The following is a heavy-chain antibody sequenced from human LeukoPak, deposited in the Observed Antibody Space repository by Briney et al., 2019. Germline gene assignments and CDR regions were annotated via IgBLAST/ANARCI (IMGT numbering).Heavy chain of an antibody. Sequence: GDSLRLSCAASGFTLSNNYMSWVRPAPGRGLEWVSLIHRGGTTYPADTVKGPFTISRDNSKNSVYVQMNSLRAEDTAVYYCAKVDGGQSIWGQGTLVTVSS. CDR2: IHRGGTT. CDR3: AKVDGGQSI. D-gene: IGHD6-6*01. CDR1: GFTLSNNY. V-gene: IGHV3-53*01. J-gene: IGHJ4*02.